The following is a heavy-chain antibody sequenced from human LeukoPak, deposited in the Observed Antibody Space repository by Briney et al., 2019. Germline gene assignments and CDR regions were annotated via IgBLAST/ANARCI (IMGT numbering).Heavy chain of an antibody. Sequence: ASVKVSCKASGYTFTSYGISWVRQAPGQGLEWMGWISAYNGNTNYAQKLQGRVTMTTDTSTSTAYMELRSLRSDDTAVYYCARDRIVGAEDDAFHFWGQGTMVTVSS. CDR1: GYTFTSYG. CDR2: ISAYNGNT. V-gene: IGHV1-18*01. D-gene: IGHD1-26*01. J-gene: IGHJ3*01. CDR3: ARDRIVGAEDDAFHF.